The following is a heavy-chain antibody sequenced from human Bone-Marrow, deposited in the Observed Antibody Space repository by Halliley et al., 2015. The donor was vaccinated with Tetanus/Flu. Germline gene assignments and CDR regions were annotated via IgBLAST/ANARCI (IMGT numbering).Heavy chain of an antibody. Sequence: WMGIIYPDDSDTRYNPSFQGQVPTAADRSLSPAYLQWTSLKASDTAMYFCARSPSETGFYGMDVWGPGTTVTVSS. J-gene: IGHJ6*02. V-gene: IGHV5-51*01. CDR2: IYPDDSDT. CDR3: ARSPSETGFYGMDV.